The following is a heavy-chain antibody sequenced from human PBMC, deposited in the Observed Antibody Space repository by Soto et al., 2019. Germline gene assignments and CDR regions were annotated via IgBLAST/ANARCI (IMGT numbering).Heavy chain of an antibody. CDR2: ISSSSSYI. Sequence: GGSLRLSCAASGFTFSSYSMNWVRQAPGKGLEWVSSISSSSSYIYYADSVKGRFTISRDNAKNSLYLQMNSLRAEDTAVYYFAKVINTLTGDFWGQGTMVTVSS. CDR3: AKVINTLTGDF. D-gene: IGHD7-27*01. CDR1: GFTFSSYS. V-gene: IGHV3-21*01. J-gene: IGHJ3*01.